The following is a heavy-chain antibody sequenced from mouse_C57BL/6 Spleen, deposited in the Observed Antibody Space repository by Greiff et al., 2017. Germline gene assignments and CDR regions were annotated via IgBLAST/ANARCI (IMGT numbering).Heavy chain of an antibody. Sequence: VKLMESGPGLVKPSQSLSITCTVSGFSLTSYGVHWVRQSPGKGLEWLGVIWSGGSTDYNAAFISRLIISKDTSKSQFFLKMNSLQADDTAIYYCARYGAAQRAMDYWGQGTSVTVSS. CDR2: IWSGGST. V-gene: IGHV2-2*01. D-gene: IGHD3-2*02. CDR3: ARYGAAQRAMDY. J-gene: IGHJ4*01. CDR1: GFSLTSYG.